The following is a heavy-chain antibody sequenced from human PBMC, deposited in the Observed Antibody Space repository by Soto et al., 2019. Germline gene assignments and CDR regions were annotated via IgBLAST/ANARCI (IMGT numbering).Heavy chain of an antibody. D-gene: IGHD2-2*01. CDR1: GFTFSSYA. V-gene: IGHV3-23*01. CDR2: ISGSGGST. CDR3: AKDPLGYCSSTSCYELFDY. J-gene: IGHJ4*02. Sequence: GGSLRLSCAASGFTFSSYAMSWVRQAPGKGLEWVSAISGSGGSTYYADSVKGRFTISRDNSKNTLYLQMNSLRAEDTAVYYCAKDPLGYCSSTSCYELFDYWGQGTLVTVSS.